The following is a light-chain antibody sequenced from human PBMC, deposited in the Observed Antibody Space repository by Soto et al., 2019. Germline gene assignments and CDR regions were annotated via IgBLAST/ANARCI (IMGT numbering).Light chain of an antibody. J-gene: IGKJ1*01. Sequence: EIVMTQSPSTLSASVGDRVTITCRASQSISSWLAWYQHKTGQAPRLLIYGASSRATGIPDRFSGSGSGTDFTLTISGLEPEDFAVYYCQQYGRSPWTFGQGTKVDIK. CDR2: GAS. V-gene: IGKV3-20*01. CDR3: QQYGRSPWT. CDR1: QSISSW.